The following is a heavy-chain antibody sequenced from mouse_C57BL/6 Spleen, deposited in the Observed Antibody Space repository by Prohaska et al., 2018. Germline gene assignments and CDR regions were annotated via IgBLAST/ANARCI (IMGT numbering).Heavy chain of an antibody. CDR2: INPNNGGT. V-gene: IGHV1-26*01. J-gene: IGHJ4*01. Sequence: HGKSLEWIGDINPNNGGTSYNQKFKGKATLTVDKSSSTAYMELRSLTSEDSAVYYCAREDYGSRRRYYAMDYWGQGTSVTVSS. CDR3: AREDYGSRRRYYAMDY. D-gene: IGHD1-1*01.